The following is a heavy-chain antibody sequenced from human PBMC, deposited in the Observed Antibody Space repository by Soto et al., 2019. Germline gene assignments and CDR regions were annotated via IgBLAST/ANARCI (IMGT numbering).Heavy chain of an antibody. CDR2: IRSKANSYAT. J-gene: IGHJ6*02. V-gene: IGHV3-73*02. CDR3: TLGYCSGGSCFYYYYGMDV. D-gene: IGHD2-15*01. CDR1: GFTFSGSA. Sequence: EVQLVESGGGLVQPGGSLKLSCAASGFTFSGSAMHWVRQASGKGLEWVGRIRSKANSYATAYAASVKGRFTISRDDSKNTAYLKMNSLKTEDTAVYYCTLGYCSGGSCFYYYYGMDVWGQGTTVTVSS.